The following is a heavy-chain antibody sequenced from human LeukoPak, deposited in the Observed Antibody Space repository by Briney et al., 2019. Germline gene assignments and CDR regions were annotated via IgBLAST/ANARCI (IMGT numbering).Heavy chain of an antibody. D-gene: IGHD6-13*01. J-gene: IGHJ4*02. CDR3: ARDTLGLPGTRYFFDS. CDR2: VCRSGGAT. V-gene: IGHV3-23*01. Sequence: GGSLCLSCAISALTLRSYAMTRVRQAPGGGVEWVSGVCRSGGATFNADSLRGGSTISRDNSKNQLYLQMYSLRAEGTALYYCARDTLGLPGTRYFFDSWGQGTLVTVSS. CDR1: ALTLRSYA.